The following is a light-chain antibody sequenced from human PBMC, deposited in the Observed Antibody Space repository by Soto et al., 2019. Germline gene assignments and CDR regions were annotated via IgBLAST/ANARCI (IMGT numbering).Light chain of an antibody. CDR3: TSYTSSSTLV. CDR1: SSDVGDYNY. Sequence: ALTQPASVSGSPGQSITISCTGTSSDVGDYNYVSWYQQRPGKAPKLMIYEVSNRPSGISYRFSGSKSGNTASLTISGLQPEDEADYYCTSYTSSSTLVFGGGTKVTVL. V-gene: IGLV2-14*01. CDR2: EVS. J-gene: IGLJ2*01.